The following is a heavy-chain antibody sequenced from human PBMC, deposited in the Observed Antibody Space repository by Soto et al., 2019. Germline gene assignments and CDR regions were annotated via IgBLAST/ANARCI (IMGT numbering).Heavy chain of an antibody. Sequence: SVKVSCKASGGTFSSYAISWVRQAPGQGLEWMGGIIPIFGTANYAQKFQGRDTIPADDSTSTAYMELISLRSDDTPVYYCATVCPRYYYDCSRYSIDYWGQVTLVTLSS. D-gene: IGHD3-22*01. CDR2: IIPIFGTA. J-gene: IGHJ4*02. CDR3: ATVCPRYYYDCSRYSIDY. CDR1: GGTFSSYA. V-gene: IGHV1-69*13.